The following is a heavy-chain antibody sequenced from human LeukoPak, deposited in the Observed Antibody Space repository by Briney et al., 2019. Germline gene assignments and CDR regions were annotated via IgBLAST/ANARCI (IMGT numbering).Heavy chain of an antibody. CDR1: GFIFSSYW. Sequence: PGGSLRLSCAASGFIFSSYWMSWVRQAPGKGLEWVANINQDGSEKSYVDSVKGRFTVSRDNAERSLSLRMNSLRAEDTAVYYCAREYSSSSTRVFDYWGQGTLVTVSS. CDR2: INQDGSEK. D-gene: IGHD6-6*01. CDR3: AREYSSSSTRVFDY. J-gene: IGHJ4*02. V-gene: IGHV3-7*01.